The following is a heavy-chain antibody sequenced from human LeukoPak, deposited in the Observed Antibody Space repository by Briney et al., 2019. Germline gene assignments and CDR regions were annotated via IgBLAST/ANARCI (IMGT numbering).Heavy chain of an antibody. J-gene: IGHJ3*02. CDR3: LTIVETDLDAFDI. Sequence: KPGGSLRLSCAASGFTFSDYYMSWIRQAPGKGLEWVSYISSSGSTIYYADSVKGRFTISRDNAKNSLYLQMNSLRAEDTAVYYCLTIVETDLDAFDIWGQGTKVTVSS. V-gene: IGHV3-11*04. D-gene: IGHD2-21*01. CDR2: ISSSGSTI. CDR1: GFTFSDYY.